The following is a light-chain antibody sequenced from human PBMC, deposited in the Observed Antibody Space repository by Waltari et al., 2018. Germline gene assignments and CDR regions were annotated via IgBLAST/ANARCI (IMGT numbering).Light chain of an antibody. CDR3: AAWDDSLSGPV. CDR1: SSNTGSNY. V-gene: IGLV1-47*01. CDR2: RTN. Sequence: QSVLTQPPSASGTPGQRVTIPWSGSSSNTGSNYVYWYQQPPGPAPNPLVYRTNEGTSRVPAXFSASMSCTFASLAHSGLRSEVHADYSCAAWDDSLSGPVFGGGTKLTVL. J-gene: IGLJ2*01.